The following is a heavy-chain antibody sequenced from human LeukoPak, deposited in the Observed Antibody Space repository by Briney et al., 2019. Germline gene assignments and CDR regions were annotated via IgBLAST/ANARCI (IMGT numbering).Heavy chain of an antibody. CDR2: IYPGDSDT. J-gene: IGHJ6*03. D-gene: IGHD3-22*01. CDR3: ARNRLDSSGYKSDYYYMDV. CDR1: GYSFTSYW. V-gene: IGHV5-51*01. Sequence: GESLKISCKGSGYSFTSYWIGWVRQMPGKGLEWMGIIYPGDSDTRYSPSFQGQVTISADKSISTSYLQWSSLKASDTAMYYCARNRLDSSGYKSDYYYMDVWGKGTTVTVSS.